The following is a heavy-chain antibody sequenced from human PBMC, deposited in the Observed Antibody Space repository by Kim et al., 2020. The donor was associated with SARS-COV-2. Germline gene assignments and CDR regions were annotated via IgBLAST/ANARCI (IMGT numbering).Heavy chain of an antibody. D-gene: IGHD3-10*01. Sequence: GGSLRLSCAASGFTFSSYWMSWVRQAPGKGLEWVANIKQDGSEKYYVDSVKGRFTISRDNAKNSLYLQMNSLRAEDTAVYYCARVTMVRGGVDAFDIWGQGTMVTVSS. CDR1: GFTFSSYW. J-gene: IGHJ3*02. V-gene: IGHV3-7*01. CDR2: IKQDGSEK. CDR3: ARVTMVRGGVDAFDI.